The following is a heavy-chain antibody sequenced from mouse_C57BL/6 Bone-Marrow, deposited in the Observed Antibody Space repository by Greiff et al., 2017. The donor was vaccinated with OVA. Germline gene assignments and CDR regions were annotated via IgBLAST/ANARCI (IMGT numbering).Heavy chain of an antibody. CDR1: GYSITSGYY. CDR3: ARVEDYGSRSFAY. V-gene: IGHV3-6*01. CDR2: IRYDGSN. Sequence: ESGPGLVKPSQSLSLTCSVTGYSITSGYYWNWIRQFPRHKLEWMGYIRYDGSNNYNPSLKNRISITRDTSKNPFFLKLNSVTTEDTARYNCARVEDYGSRSFAYWGQGTLVTVSA. D-gene: IGHD1-1*01. J-gene: IGHJ3*01.